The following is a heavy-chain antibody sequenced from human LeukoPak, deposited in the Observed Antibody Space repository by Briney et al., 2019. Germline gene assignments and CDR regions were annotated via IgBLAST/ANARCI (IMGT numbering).Heavy chain of an antibody. J-gene: IGHJ5*02. CDR1: GYTFTSYA. D-gene: IGHD3-22*01. CDR2: INAGNGNT. CDR3: ARDQNYYDSSGYDWFDP. V-gene: IGHV1-3*01. Sequence: ASVKVSCKASGYTFTSYAMHWVRQAPGQRLEWMGWINAGNGNTKYSQKFQGRVTITRDTSASTAYMELSSLRSVDTAVYYCARDQNYYDSSGYDWFDPWGQGTLVTVSS.